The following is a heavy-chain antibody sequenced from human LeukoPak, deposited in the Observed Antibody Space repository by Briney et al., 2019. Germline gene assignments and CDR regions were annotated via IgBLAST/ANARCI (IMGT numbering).Heavy chain of an antibody. CDR2: IYSGGST. Sequence: GGSLRLSCAASGLTVSSNYMSWVRPAPGKGLEWVSVIYSGGSTEYTDSVKGRFTISRDNSKNMVYLQMNSLRAEDTAVYYCARGDSGSWNYKRGFDYWGQGTLVTVSS. V-gene: IGHV3-53*01. D-gene: IGHD1-26*01. CDR3: ARGDSGSWNYKRGFDY. CDR1: GLTVSSNY. J-gene: IGHJ4*02.